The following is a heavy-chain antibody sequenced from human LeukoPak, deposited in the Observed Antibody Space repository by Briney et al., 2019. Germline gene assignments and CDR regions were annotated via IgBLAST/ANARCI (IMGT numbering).Heavy chain of an antibody. CDR1: GYTFNTYG. CDR3: SRLTTRYCSITSCTRGAY. D-gene: IGHD2-2*01. V-gene: IGHV1-18*01. J-gene: IGHJ4*02. CDR2: ISAYKGNT. Sequence: ASVRVSDKPSGYTFNTYGISWVRQAPGQGLEWMGWISAYKGNTNYAQKFQDRVTMTTDTSTSTAYMELRSLRSDDTAVYYCSRLTTRYCSITSCTRGAYWGQGTLVTVSS.